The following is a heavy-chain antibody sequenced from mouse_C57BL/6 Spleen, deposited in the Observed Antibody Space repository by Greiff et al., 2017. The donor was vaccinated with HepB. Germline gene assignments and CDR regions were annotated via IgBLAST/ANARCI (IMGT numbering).Heavy chain of an antibody. J-gene: IGHJ2*01. Sequence: VQLQQSVAELVRPGASVKLSCTASGFNIKNTYMHWVKQRPEQGLEWIGRIDPANGNTKYAPKFQGKATITADTSSNTAYLQLSSLTSEDTAIYYCAGNTLYYYGSNYYFDYWGQGTTLTVSS. V-gene: IGHV14-3*01. CDR3: AGNTLYYYGSNYYFDY. CDR2: IDPANGNT. CDR1: GFNIKNTY. D-gene: IGHD1-1*01.